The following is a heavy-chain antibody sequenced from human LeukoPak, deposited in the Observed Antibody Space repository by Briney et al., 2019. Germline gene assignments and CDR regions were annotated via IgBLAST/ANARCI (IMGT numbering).Heavy chain of an antibody. Sequence: SVKVSCKASGFTSTSSAMQWVRQARGQRLEWIGWIVVGSGNTNYAQKFQERVTITRDMSTSTAYMELSSLRSEDTAVYYCAAGITGTTAYYGMDVWGQGTTVTVSS. CDR3: AAGITGTTAYYGMDV. CDR1: GFTSTSSA. V-gene: IGHV1-58*02. J-gene: IGHJ6*02. D-gene: IGHD1-7*01. CDR2: IVVGSGNT.